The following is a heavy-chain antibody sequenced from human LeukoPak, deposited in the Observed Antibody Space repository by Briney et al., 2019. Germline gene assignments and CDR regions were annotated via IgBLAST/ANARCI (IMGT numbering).Heavy chain of an antibody. J-gene: IGHJ4*02. CDR2: TIPIFGTA. CDR3: ARGGQVVVVIQHY. V-gene: IGHV1-69*05. D-gene: IGHD3-22*01. CDR1: GGTFSSYA. Sequence: ASVNVSCKASGGTFSSYAIRWVRQAPGEGLEWMGGTIPIFGTANYAQKFQGRVTMTRDTSISTAYMELSRLRSDDTAVYYCARGGQVVVVIQHYWGQGTLVTVSS.